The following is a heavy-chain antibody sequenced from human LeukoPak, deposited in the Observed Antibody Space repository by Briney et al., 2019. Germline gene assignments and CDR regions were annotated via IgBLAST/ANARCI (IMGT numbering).Heavy chain of an antibody. D-gene: IGHD3-22*01. CDR1: GYTFTMYY. J-gene: IGHJ5*02. CDR2: ISPSGDST. V-gene: IGHV1-46*01. Sequence: GASVKVSCNASGYTFTMYYMHWVRQAPGQGLEWMGIISPSGDSTSYAQKFQGRVTMTRDTSSRTVYLDLSGLRSEDTAVYYCARGRDYYAITGYHNWFDDWGPGTLVTVSS. CDR3: ARGRDYYAITGYHNWFDD.